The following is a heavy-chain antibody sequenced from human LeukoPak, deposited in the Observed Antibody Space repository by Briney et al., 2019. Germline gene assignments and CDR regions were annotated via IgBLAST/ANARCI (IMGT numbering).Heavy chain of an antibody. CDR1: GFTFSSYG. V-gene: IGHV3-30*02. Sequence: GGSLRLSCAASGFTFSSYGMNWVRQAPGKGLEWVAFIRYDGSNKYYADSVKGRFTISRDNSKNTLYLQMNSLRAEDTAVYYCAANEGIQLSNTDMGYFDYWGQGTLVTVSS. CDR3: AANEGIQLSNTDMGYFDY. D-gene: IGHD5-18*01. J-gene: IGHJ4*02. CDR2: IRYDGSNK.